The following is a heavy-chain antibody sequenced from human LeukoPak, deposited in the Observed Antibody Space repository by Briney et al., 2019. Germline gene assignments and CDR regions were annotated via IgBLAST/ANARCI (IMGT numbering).Heavy chain of an antibody. CDR3: AKVPSEQAVYYMDV. J-gene: IGHJ6*03. CDR2: IRYDGSNK. D-gene: IGHD1/OR15-1a*01. Sequence: GGSLRLSCAASGFTFSSYGMHWVRQAPGKGLEWVAFIRYDGSNKYYADSVKGRFTISRDNSKNTLYLQMNSLRAEDTAVYYCAKVPSEQAVYYMDVWGKGTTVTVSS. V-gene: IGHV3-30*02. CDR1: GFTFSSYG.